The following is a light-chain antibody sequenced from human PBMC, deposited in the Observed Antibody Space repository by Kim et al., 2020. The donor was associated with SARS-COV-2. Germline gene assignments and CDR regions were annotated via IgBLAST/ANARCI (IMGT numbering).Light chain of an antibody. CDR3: GTWDSRLSGFV. Sequence: QSVLTQPPSVSAAPGQKVTISCSGGNSNIGNNYVSWYQQLPGTAPKLLIYDNSKRPSGIPDRFSASKSGTSATLGITGLLTGDEADYYCGTWDSRLSGFVCGSGTKVTVL. CDR2: DNS. V-gene: IGLV1-51*01. CDR1: NSNIGNNY. J-gene: IGLJ1*01.